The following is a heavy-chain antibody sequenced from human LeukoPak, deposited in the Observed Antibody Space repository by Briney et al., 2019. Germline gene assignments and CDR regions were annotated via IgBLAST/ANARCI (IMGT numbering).Heavy chain of an antibody. J-gene: IGHJ4*02. CDR1: GYTFTGYY. D-gene: IGHD2-2*01. Sequence: ASVKVSCKASGYTFTGYYIHWVRQAPGQGLEWMAWINPNSGGTNYAQKFQGRVTMTRDASISTAYMEVSRLRSDDTAIYYCASHLGYCSSTTCSFSFDYWGEGAMVTVSS. CDR3: ASHLGYCSSTTCSFSFDY. V-gene: IGHV1-2*02. CDR2: INPNSGGT.